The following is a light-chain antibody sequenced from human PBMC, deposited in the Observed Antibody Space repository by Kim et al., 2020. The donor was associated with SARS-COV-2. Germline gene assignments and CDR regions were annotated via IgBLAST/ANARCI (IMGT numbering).Light chain of an antibody. CDR3: SSYTSSSTLV. Sequence: QSALTQPPSVSGSPGQSVTISCIGTSSDVGSYNRVSWYQQPPGTAPKLMIYEVSNRPSGVPDRFSGSKSGNTASLTISGLQAEDEADYYCSSYTSSSTLVVGGGTKLTVL. CDR1: SSDVGSYNR. J-gene: IGLJ2*01. CDR2: EVS. V-gene: IGLV2-18*02.